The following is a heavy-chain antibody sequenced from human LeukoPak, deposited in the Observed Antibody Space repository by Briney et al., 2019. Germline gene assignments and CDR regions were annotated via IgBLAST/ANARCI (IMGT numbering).Heavy chain of an antibody. CDR2: INTNTGNP. V-gene: IGHV7-4-1*02. CDR1: GYTFTSYA. J-gene: IGHJ4*02. CDR3: ATLSRVPSVAVAGNDY. Sequence: ASVKVSCKASGYTFTSYAMNWARQAPGQGLEWMGWINTNTGNPTYAQGFTGRFVFSLDTSVSTAYLQISSLKAEDTAVYYCATLSRVPSVAVAGNDYWGQGTLVTVSS. D-gene: IGHD6-19*01.